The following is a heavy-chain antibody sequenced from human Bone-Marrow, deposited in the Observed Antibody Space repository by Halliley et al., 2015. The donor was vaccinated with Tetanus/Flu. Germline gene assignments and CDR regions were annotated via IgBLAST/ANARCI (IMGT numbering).Heavy chain of an antibody. CDR1: GASISGSSSY. D-gene: IGHD1-26*01. Sequence: TLSLTCTVSGASISGSSSYWGWVRQSPGKGLEWIGSVFFTGSAYYNPSLQSRVTISVDTSRNEFVLKLTSVTAEDAALYYCARHSTTSNFDLWGQGTLVTVSS. V-gene: IGHV4-39*01. CDR3: ARHSTTSNFDL. CDR2: VFFTGSA. J-gene: IGHJ4*02.